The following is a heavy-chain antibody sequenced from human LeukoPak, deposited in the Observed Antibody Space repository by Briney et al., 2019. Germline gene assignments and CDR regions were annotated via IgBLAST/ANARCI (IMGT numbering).Heavy chain of an antibody. J-gene: IGHJ4*02. CDR3: AKVWGYDILTGTFDY. CDR2: ISGSGGST. Sequence: GGSLRLSCAASGFTFSSYAMSWVRQAPGKGLEWVSAISGSGGSTYYADSVKGRLTISRDNSKNTLYLQMNSLRAEDTAVYYCAKVWGYDILTGTFDYWGQGTLVTVSS. V-gene: IGHV3-23*01. D-gene: IGHD3-9*01. CDR1: GFTFSSYA.